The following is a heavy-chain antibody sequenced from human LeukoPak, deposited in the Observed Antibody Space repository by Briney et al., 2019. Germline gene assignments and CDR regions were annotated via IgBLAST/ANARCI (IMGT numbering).Heavy chain of an antibody. D-gene: IGHD4-11*01. J-gene: IGHJ4*02. CDR3: ARSINYSSYLLDF. Sequence: GGSLRLSCAASGFNFKDYDMTWVRQAPGKGLEWVASISASGVSTNFADSVRGRFTISRDNSNRVVYLQMNSLRAQDTAVYYCARSINYSSYLLDFWGQGTRVIVSS. CDR1: GFNFKDYD. V-gene: IGHV3-23*01. CDR2: ISASGVST.